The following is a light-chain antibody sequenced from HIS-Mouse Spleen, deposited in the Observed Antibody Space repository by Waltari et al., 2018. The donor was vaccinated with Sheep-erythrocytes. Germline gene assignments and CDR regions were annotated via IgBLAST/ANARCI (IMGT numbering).Light chain of an antibody. CDR3: MQALQTPIT. J-gene: IGKJ5*01. CDR1: QSLLHSNGYNY. Sequence: DIVMIHSPLSLPVTPGEPSSISCRSSQSLLHSNGYNYLDWYLQKPGQSPQLLIYLGSNRASGVPDRFSGSGSGTDFTLKISRVEAEDVGVYYCMQALQTPITFGQGTRLEIK. V-gene: IGKV2-28*01. CDR2: LGS.